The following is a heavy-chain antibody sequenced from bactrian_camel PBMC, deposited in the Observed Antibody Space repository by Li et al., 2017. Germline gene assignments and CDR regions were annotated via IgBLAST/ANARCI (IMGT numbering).Heavy chain of an antibody. CDR1: LNPTSRYC. Sequence: HVQLVESGGGLVQPGGSLRLSCETSLNPTSRYCLGWIRQVPGKEREGVALIWTPDHSTYYLDSVKGRFTISRDNARNTLILQLNSLKTEDTAMYYCTHGAFLYAYWGQGTQVTVS. CDR2: IWTPDHST. CDR3: THGAFLYAY. D-gene: IGHD8*01. J-gene: IGHJ4*01. V-gene: IGHV3S1*01.